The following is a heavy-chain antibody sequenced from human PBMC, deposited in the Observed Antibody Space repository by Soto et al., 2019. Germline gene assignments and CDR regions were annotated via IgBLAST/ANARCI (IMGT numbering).Heavy chain of an antibody. CDR3: ARGQERRGFDY. CDR2: ISAYNGNT. D-gene: IGHD2-15*01. CDR1: GYTFASYA. V-gene: IGHV1-18*01. J-gene: IGHJ4*02. Sequence: QVQLVQSGAEVKKPGASVKVSCKASGYTFASYAFSWVRQAPGQGLEWMGWISAYNGNTKYAEKLQGRVTMTTDTSTSTAYMELRSLTSDDTAVYYCARGQERRGFDYWGQGTLVTVSS.